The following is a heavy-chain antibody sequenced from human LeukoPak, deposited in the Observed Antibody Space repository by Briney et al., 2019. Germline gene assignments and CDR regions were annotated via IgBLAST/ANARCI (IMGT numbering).Heavy chain of an antibody. Sequence: GGSLRLSCAASGFTFSSYAMSWVRQAPGKGLEWVSAISGSGGSTYYADSVKGRFTISRDNSKNTLYLQMNSLRAEDTAVYYCAKRSPAILTGSPYYFDYWGQGTLVTVSS. V-gene: IGHV3-23*01. CDR3: AKRSPAILTGSPYYFDY. D-gene: IGHD3-9*01. J-gene: IGHJ4*02. CDR1: GFTFSSYA. CDR2: ISGSGGST.